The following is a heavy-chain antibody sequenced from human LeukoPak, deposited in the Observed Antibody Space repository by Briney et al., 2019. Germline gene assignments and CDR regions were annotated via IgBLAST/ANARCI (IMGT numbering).Heavy chain of an antibody. CDR2: IWYDGSNK. V-gene: IGHV3-33*01. J-gene: IGHJ4*02. Sequence: HPGGSLRLSCAASGFTFSDYGMHWVRQAPGKGLEWVAVIWYDGSNKYYADSVKGRFTISRDNSKNTLYLQMNSLRAGDTAVYYCARGPHIVVVTAIDYWGQGILVTVST. CDR3: ARGPHIVVVTAIDY. D-gene: IGHD2-21*02. CDR1: GFTFSDYG.